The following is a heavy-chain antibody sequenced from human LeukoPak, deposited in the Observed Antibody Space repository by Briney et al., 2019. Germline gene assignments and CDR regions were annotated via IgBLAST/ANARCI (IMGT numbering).Heavy chain of an antibody. CDR1: GFTFSSYW. CDR3: ARDSDILTGLVWHVLDL. CDR2: IKTDGSTT. D-gene: IGHD3-9*01. Sequence: GGSLRLSCAASGFTFSSYWMHWVRQAPGKGLVWVSRIKTDGSTTSYADSVKGRFTISRDNAKNTLYLQMNSLRAEDTAMYYCARDSDILTGLVWHVLDLWGQGTMVTVSS. V-gene: IGHV3-74*01. J-gene: IGHJ3*01.